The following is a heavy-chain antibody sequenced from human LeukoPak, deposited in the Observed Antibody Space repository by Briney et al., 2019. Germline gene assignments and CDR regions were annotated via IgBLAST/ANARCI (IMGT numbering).Heavy chain of an antibody. D-gene: IGHD3-3*01. CDR1: GFTFSSYA. CDR3: ATSTYYDFWSGYYPDAFDI. V-gene: IGHV3-23*01. CDR2: ISGSGGST. Sequence: GGSLRLSCAASGFTFSSYAMSWVRQAPGKGLEWVSAISGSGGSTYYADSVKGRFTISRDNSKNTLYLQMNSLKAEDTAVYYCATSTYYDFWSGYYPDAFDIWGQGTMVTVSS. J-gene: IGHJ3*02.